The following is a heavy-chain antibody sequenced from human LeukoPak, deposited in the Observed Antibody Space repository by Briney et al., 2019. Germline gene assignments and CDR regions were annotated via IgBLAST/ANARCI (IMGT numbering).Heavy chain of an antibody. Sequence: GGSLRLSCAASGFTFGNYGLNWVRQAPGKGLEWVSSSSGSGIRTYYADSVKGRFTISRDYSKNTLYLQMNSLRADDTALYFCTKGQYSDSGNTCFESWGQGTLVTVSS. CDR2: SSGSGIRT. D-gene: IGHD1-26*01. V-gene: IGHV3-23*01. CDR1: GFTFGNYG. CDR3: TKGQYSDSGNTCFES. J-gene: IGHJ5*01.